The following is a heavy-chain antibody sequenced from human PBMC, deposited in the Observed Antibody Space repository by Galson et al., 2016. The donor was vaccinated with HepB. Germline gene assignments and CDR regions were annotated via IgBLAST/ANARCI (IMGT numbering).Heavy chain of an antibody. Sequence: SVMVSCKASGYPCTSYAPRWVRWAPGQGLQWMGWITPYNGHGKTYYAQRFQGRVTMTTDTSTSTAYMELRSLRSDDTAVHYCAREGSGSVAGPRWFDPWGQGTLVTVSS. D-gene: IGHD6-19*01. J-gene: IGHJ5*02. CDR3: AREGSGSVAGPRWFDP. CDR1: GYPCTSYA. CDR2: ITPYNGHGKT. V-gene: IGHV1-18*01.